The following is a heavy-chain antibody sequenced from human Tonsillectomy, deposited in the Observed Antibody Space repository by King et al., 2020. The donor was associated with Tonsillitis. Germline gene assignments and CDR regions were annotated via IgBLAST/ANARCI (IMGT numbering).Heavy chain of an antibody. V-gene: IGHV3-30*02. D-gene: IGHD6-19*01. J-gene: IGHJ4*02. Sequence: VQLVESGGGVVQPGGSLRLSCAASGFTFSSYGMHWVRQAPGKGLERVAFIRYDGSNKYYADSVKGRFTISRDNSKNTLCLQMNSLTAEDTAVYYCAKVLDIAVAGTGPDYWGRGTLVTVSS. CDR1: GFTFSSYG. CDR2: IRYDGSNK. CDR3: AKVLDIAVAGTGPDY.